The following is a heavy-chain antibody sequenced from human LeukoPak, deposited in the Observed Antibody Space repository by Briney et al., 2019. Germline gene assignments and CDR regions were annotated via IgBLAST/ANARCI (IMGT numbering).Heavy chain of an antibody. Sequence: GGSLRLSCAASGFTFRSYAMSWVRQAPGKGLEWVSAISGSGGSTYYADSVKGRFTISRDNSKNTLYLQMNSLRAEDTAVYYCANERPYYYGSGSYYFDYWGQGTLVTVSS. CDR3: ANERPYYYGSGSYYFDY. CDR1: GFTFRSYA. V-gene: IGHV3-23*01. CDR2: ISGSGGST. J-gene: IGHJ4*02. D-gene: IGHD3-10*01.